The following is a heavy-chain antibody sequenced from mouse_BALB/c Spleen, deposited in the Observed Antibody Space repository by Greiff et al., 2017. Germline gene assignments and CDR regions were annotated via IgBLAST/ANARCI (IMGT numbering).Heavy chain of an antibody. CDR2: ISNGGGST. V-gene: IGHV5-12-2*01. CDR3: ARLGNFYFDY. D-gene: IGHD2-1*01. Sequence: EVQGVESGGGLVQPGGSLKLSCAASGFTFSSYTMSWVRQTPEKRLEWVAYISNGGGSTYYPDTVKGRFTISRDNAKNTLYLQMSSLKSEDTAMYYCARLGNFYFDYWGQGTTLTVSS. CDR1: GFTFSSYT. J-gene: IGHJ2*01.